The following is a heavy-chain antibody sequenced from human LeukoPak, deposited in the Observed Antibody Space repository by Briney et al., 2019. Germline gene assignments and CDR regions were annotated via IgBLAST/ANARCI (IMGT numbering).Heavy chain of an antibody. Sequence: RGSLRLSWAAARFTLSSYAMQSDRPAPGKGREWVAVLSYDGSNTYYTDSGKGRSTLSRDTSKNTLCLQMTSLRAEDTAVYCCARDGMVVASKYSSYFDYCGQGTLVTVSS. CDR3: ARDGMVVASKYSSYFDY. V-gene: IGHV3-30*10. CDR2: LSYDGSNT. J-gene: IGHJ4*02. D-gene: IGHD2-15*01. CDR1: RFTLSSYA.